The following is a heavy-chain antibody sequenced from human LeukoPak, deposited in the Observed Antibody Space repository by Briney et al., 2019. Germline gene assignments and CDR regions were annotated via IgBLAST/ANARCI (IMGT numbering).Heavy chain of an antibody. D-gene: IGHD2-2*01. V-gene: IGHV3-30*02. J-gene: IGHJ4*02. CDR3: AKDRLGYCSSTTCSLDY. CDR1: GFTFSSYG. Sequence: GGSLGLSCAASGFTFSSYGMHWVRQAPGKGLEWVAFMRYDGSIKYYADSVKGRFTISRDNSKNTLYLQMNSLRAEDTAVYYCAKDRLGYCSSTTCSLDYWGQGTLVTVSS. CDR2: MRYDGSIK.